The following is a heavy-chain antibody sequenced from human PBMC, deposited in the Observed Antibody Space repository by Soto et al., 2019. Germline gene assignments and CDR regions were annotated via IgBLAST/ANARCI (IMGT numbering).Heavy chain of an antibody. CDR2: INAGNGHT. J-gene: IGHJ4*02. CDR1: GYTFTSYA. Sequence: QVQLVQSGAEVKKPGASVKASCKASGYTFTSYAMHWVRQAPGQRLEWMGWINAGNGHTKYSQKFQGRVTITRDTAARTAYMELSSLRSEDTAVYYCARTYCSSTSCWSSFPDYFDNWGQGTLVTVSS. V-gene: IGHV1-3*01. CDR3: ARTYCSSTSCWSSFPDYFDN. D-gene: IGHD2-2*01.